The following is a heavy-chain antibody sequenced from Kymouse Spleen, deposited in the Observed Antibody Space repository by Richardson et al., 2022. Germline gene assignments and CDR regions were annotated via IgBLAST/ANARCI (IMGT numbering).Heavy chain of an antibody. J-gene: IGHJ4*02. CDR2: IWYDGSNK. CDR1: GFTFSSYG. D-gene: IGHD6-13*01. CDR3: AREDSSSNFDY. V-gene: IGHV3-33*01. Sequence: QVQLVESGGGVVQPGRSLRLSCAASGFTFSSYGMHWVRQAPGKGLEWVAVIWYDGSNKYYADSVKGRFTISRDNSKNTLYLQMNSLRAEDTAVYYCAREDSSSNFDYWGQGTLVTVSS.